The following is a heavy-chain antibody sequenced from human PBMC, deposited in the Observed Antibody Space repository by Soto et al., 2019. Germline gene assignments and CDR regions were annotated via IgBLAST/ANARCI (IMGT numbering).Heavy chain of an antibody. CDR3: ARGVAVAGLGEFDAFDI. D-gene: IGHD6-19*01. J-gene: IGHJ3*02. V-gene: IGHV1-69*06. Sequence: QVQLVQSGAEVKKPGSSVKVSCKASGGTFSSYAISWVRQAPGQGLEWMGGIIPIFGTANYAQKFQGRVTITADKSTSTAYMELSSLRSEDTAVYYCARGVAVAGLGEFDAFDIWGQGTMVTVSS. CDR2: IIPIFGTA. CDR1: GGTFSSYA.